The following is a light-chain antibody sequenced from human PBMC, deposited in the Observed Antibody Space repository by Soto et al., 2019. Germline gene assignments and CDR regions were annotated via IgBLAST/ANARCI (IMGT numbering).Light chain of an antibody. Sequence: QSALTQPASVSGSARQSITISCTGTSSEVGGYNYVSWYQHHPGKAPKLMIYDVTSRPSGVSNRFSGSKSGNTASLTISGLQAEDEADYFCSSYTSSSTLMVFGGRTKLTVL. J-gene: IGLJ3*02. V-gene: IGLV2-14*01. CDR3: SSYTSSSTLMV. CDR2: DVT. CDR1: SSEVGGYNY.